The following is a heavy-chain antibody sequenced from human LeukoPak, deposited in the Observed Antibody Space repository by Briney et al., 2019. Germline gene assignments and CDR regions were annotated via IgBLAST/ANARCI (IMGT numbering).Heavy chain of an antibody. V-gene: IGHV3-30*02. CDR1: GFTFSSYG. CDR2: IRYDGSNK. D-gene: IGHD2-2*01. CDR3: AREGYCSSTSCRSLDGGRFDP. J-gene: IGHJ5*02. Sequence: PGGSLRLSCAASGFTFSSYGMHGVRQAPGKGLEWVVFIRYDGSNKFYADSVKGRFTISRDNSKNTLYLQMNSLRAEDTAVYYCAREGYCSSTSCRSLDGGRFDPWGQGTLVTVSS.